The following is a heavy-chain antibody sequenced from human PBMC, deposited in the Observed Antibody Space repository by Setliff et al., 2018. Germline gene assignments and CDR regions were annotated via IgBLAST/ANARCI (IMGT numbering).Heavy chain of an antibody. Sequence: SETLSLTCTVSGGSISSSSYYWGWIRQPPGKGLEWIGSIYYSGSTYYNPSLKSRVTISVDTSKNQVSLKMTSVTAADTAVYYCARHGPTRTDSWFDSFDVWGQGTKVTVSS. D-gene: IGHD3-10*01. V-gene: IGHV4-39*01. J-gene: IGHJ3*01. CDR1: GGSISSSSYY. CDR2: IYYSGST. CDR3: ARHGPTRTDSWFDSFDV.